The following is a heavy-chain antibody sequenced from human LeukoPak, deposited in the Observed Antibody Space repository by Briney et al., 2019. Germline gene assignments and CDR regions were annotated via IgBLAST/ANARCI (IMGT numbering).Heavy chain of an antibody. J-gene: IGHJ4*02. Sequence: SETLSLTCTVSGGSVSSSSYYWGWIRQPPGKGLEWIGSIYYSGNTYYNPSLKSRVSISVDTSKNQFSLKMSSVTAADTAIYYCARPNYGDYIFGFDYWGQGILVTVSS. CDR3: ARPNYGDYIFGFDY. CDR1: GGSVSSSSYY. CDR2: IYYSGNT. V-gene: IGHV4-39*01. D-gene: IGHD4-17*01.